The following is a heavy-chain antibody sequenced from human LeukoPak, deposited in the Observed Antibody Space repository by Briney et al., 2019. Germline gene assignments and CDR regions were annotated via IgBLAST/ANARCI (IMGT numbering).Heavy chain of an antibody. CDR3: AKVRGGFTYGGYFDH. CDR1: GLAFSAYW. D-gene: IGHD5-18*01. V-gene: IGHV3-23*01. J-gene: IGHJ4*02. CDR2: ISGSGGSK. Sequence: PGGSLRLSCAASGLAFSAYWMSWARQAPGKGLEWVSAISGSGGSKYYADSVEGRFTISRDDSKNNLFLQMNSLRVEDTAIYYCAKVRGGFTYGGYFDHWGQGALVIVSS.